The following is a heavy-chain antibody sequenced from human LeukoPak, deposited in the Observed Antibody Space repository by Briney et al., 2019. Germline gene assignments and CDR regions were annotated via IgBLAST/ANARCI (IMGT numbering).Heavy chain of an antibody. CDR2: ISFEGGRI. Sequence: HPGGSLRLSCAAPGFTFSDYAMHWVRQAPGKGPEWLSLISFEGGRIYYADSVKGRFTISRDNSKNTIYLQMNSLRGDDTAVYFCARSANPQQYVWVGYYSHMDVWGKGTSVTVSS. D-gene: IGHD5-12*01. J-gene: IGHJ6*03. V-gene: IGHV3-30*01. CDR1: GFTFSDYA. CDR3: ARSANPQQYVWVGYYSHMDV.